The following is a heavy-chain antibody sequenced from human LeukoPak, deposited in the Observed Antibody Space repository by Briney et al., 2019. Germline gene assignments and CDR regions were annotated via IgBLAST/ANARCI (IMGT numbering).Heavy chain of an antibody. CDR2: IYSDDTT. V-gene: IGHV3-53*01. D-gene: IGHD6-19*01. Sequence: GGSLRLSCAASGFNVISNYMNWVRQAPGKGLEWVSVIYSDDTTYYADSVKGRFTISRDNSRNTLYLQMNSLRPEDTAVYYCANSEQWLVVDYWGQGTLVTVSS. CDR3: ANSEQWLVVDY. J-gene: IGHJ4*02. CDR1: GFNVISNY.